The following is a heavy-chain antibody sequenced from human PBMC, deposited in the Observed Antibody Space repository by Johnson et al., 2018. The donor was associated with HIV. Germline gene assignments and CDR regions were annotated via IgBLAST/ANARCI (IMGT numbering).Heavy chain of an antibody. J-gene: IGHJ3*02. V-gene: IGHV3-33*08. D-gene: IGHD3-22*01. CDR2: IWYDGSNT. CDR1: GFSFDDYA. Sequence: QMLLVESGGGLVQPGRSLRLSCAASGFSFDDYAMHWVRQAPGKGLEWVAVIWYDGSNTYYADSVKGRFTISRDNSKNTLYLQMNSLRAEDTAVYHCARVLMRGAYYYDSSGFYIWGQGTMVTVSS. CDR3: ARVLMRGAYYYDSSGFYI.